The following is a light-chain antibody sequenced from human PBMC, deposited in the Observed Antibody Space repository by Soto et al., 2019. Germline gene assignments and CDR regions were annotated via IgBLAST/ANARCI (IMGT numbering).Light chain of an antibody. CDR1: NIGSKS. J-gene: IGLJ2*01. CDR3: QVWDSSSDHVV. CDR2: DDG. Sequence: SYELTQPPSVSVAPGQTARITCGGNNIGSKSVHWYQQMPGQAPVLVVYDDGDRPSGIPERFSGSNSGNTATLTISRVEAGDEADYYCQVWDSSSDHVVFGGGTKLTVL. V-gene: IGLV3-21*02.